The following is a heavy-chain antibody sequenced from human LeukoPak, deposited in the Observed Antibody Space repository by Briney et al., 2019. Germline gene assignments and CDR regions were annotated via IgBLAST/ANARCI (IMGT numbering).Heavy chain of an antibody. CDR2: ISGSGGST. D-gene: IGHD3-22*01. J-gene: IGHJ3*02. Sequence: PGGSLRLSCAASGFTFSSYAMSWVRQAPGKGLEWVSAISGSGGSTYYADSVKGRFTISGDNSKNTLYLQMNSLRAEDTAVYYCAKDCETYYYDSSGYYYCSSAFDIWGQGTMVTVSS. CDR3: AKDCETYYYDSSGYYYCSSAFDI. CDR1: GFTFSSYA. V-gene: IGHV3-23*01.